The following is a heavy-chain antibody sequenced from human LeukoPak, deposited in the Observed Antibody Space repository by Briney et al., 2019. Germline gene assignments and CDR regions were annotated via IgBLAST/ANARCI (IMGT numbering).Heavy chain of an antibody. CDR1: GDSISSYY. J-gene: IGHJ4*02. D-gene: IGHD4-17*01. CDR3: ARVFSDYGYFDY. V-gene: IGHV4-59*01. CDR2: IYYSGGT. Sequence: SETLSLTCTASGDSISSYYWSWIRQPPGQGLEWIGYIYYSGGTTYNPSLKSRVTISVDTSKNQSSQKLSSVTASDTAVYYCARVFSDYGYFDYWGQGTLVTVSS.